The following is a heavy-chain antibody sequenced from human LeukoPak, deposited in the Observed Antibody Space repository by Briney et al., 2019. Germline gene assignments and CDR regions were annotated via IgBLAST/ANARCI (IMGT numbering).Heavy chain of an antibody. Sequence: GASVKVSCKASGGTFSSYAMHWVRQAPGKGLEYVSAISSNGGSTYYANSVKGRFTISRDNSKNTLYLQMGSLRAEDMAVYYCARVSSSWYFDYWGQGTLFTVSS. J-gene: IGHJ4*02. V-gene: IGHV3-64*01. CDR3: ARVSSSWYFDY. D-gene: IGHD6-13*01. CDR2: ISSNGGST. CDR1: GGTFSSYA.